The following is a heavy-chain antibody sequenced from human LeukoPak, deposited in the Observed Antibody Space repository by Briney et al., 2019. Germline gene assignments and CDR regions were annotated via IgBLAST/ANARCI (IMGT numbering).Heavy chain of an antibody. CDR1: GGSISSYY. CDR2: IYYSGST. Sequence: SETLSLTFTVSGGSISSYYWSWIRQPPGKGLEWIGYIYYSGSTNYNPSLKSRVTISVDTSKNQFSLKLSSVTAADTAVYYCARAYDYIDYWGQGTLVTVSS. CDR3: ARAYDYIDY. J-gene: IGHJ4*02. D-gene: IGHD3-16*01. V-gene: IGHV4-59*01.